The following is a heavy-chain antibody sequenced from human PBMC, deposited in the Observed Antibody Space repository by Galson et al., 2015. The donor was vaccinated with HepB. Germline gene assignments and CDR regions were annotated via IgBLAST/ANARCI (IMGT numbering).Heavy chain of an antibody. CDR3: ARDRGYYSSGWYGDDDAFDI. J-gene: IGHJ3*02. D-gene: IGHD6-19*01. CDR1: GYTFTSYG. Sequence: SVKVSCKASGYTFTSYGISWVRQAPGQGLEWMGWISAYNGNTNYAQKLQGRVTMTTDTSTSTAYMELRSLRSDDTAVYYCARDRGYYSSGWYGDDDAFDIWGQGTMVTVSS. V-gene: IGHV1-18*04. CDR2: ISAYNGNT.